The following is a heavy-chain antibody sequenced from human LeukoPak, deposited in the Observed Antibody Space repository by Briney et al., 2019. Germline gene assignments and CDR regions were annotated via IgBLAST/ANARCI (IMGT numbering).Heavy chain of an antibody. V-gene: IGHV3-9*01. CDR2: ISWDGGSK. J-gene: IGHJ4*02. CDR3: AKDKPFLAVAGGCFLY. CDR1: GFTFDTYA. Sequence: GGSLRLSCAASGFTFDTYAMHWVRRAPGQGLEWVSGISWDGGSKVYADSVKGRFTISRDNAKNSLYLQMNNLRAEDTALYYCAKDKPFLAVAGGCFLYWGKGSQVTVCS. D-gene: IGHD6-19*01.